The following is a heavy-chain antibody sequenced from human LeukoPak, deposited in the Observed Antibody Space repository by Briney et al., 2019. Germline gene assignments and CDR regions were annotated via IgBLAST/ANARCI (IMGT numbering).Heavy chain of an antibody. CDR2: INHSGST. CDR1: GGSFSGYY. Sequence: SETLSLTCAVYGGSFSGYYWSWIRQPPEKGLEWIGEINHSGSTNYNPSLGGRVTMSVDTSKNQFSLKLSSVTAADTAVYYCARGGDDGSGSFTDLDYWGQGTLVTVYS. V-gene: IGHV4-34*01. D-gene: IGHD3-10*01. CDR3: ARGGDDGSGSFTDLDY. J-gene: IGHJ4*02.